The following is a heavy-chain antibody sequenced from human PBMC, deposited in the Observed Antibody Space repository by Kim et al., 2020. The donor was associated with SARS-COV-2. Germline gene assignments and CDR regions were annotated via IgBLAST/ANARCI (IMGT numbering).Heavy chain of an antibody. CDR2: ISYSGST. Sequence: SETLSLTCTVSGGSISSYYWSWIRQSPGKGLEWIGYISYSGSTNYNPSLKSRVTISVDTSKNQFSLKLSSVTAADTAVYYCARLHCGGGSCYNDYWGQG. V-gene: IGHV4-59*01. CDR3: ARLHCGGGSCYNDY. J-gene: IGHJ4*02. D-gene: IGHD2-15*01. CDR1: GGSISSYY.